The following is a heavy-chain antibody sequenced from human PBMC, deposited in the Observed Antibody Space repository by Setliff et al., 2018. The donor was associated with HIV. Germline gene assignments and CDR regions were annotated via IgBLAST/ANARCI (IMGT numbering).Heavy chain of an antibody. CDR2: MNPNSGNT. CDR3: ARSLPQMSYFDY. J-gene: IGHJ4*02. V-gene: IGHV1-8*02. CDR1: GYTFSSYD. D-gene: IGHD1-26*01. Sequence: ASVKVSCKASGYTFSSYDINWVRQATGQGLEWMGWMNPNSGNTGYAQKFQGRVTMTRDTSITTAYMELSSLRSDDTAVYYCARSLPQMSYFDYWGRGSLVTVSS.